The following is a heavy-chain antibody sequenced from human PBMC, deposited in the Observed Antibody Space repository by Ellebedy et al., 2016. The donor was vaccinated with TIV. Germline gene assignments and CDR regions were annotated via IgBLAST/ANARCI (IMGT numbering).Heavy chain of an antibody. D-gene: IGHD3-16*01. CDR3: ARGWFGSGMGV. Sequence: SQTLSLTCVISGDSVSTDIGWNWIRQSPSSGLEWLGRTYYRSKWNHDYAVSLKSRITINPDTPKNHFSLQLNSVIPDDTAVYYCARGWFGSGMGVWGQGTTVTVSS. V-gene: IGHV6-1*01. J-gene: IGHJ6*02. CDR1: GDSVSTDIG. CDR2: TYYRSKWNH.